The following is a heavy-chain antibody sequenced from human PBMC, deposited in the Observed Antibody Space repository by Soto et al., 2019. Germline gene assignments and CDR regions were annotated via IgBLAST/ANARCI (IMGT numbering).Heavy chain of an antibody. CDR2: ISAHNGDT. CDR3: ARLYMVGPVLFYGRDV. Sequence: QAQLVQSGAEVKKPGASVKVSCKASGYNFTRFGISWVRQAPGQGLEWMGWISAHNGDTNYVQKFQGRVTMTTDTSPRTTYMELRSWRYDDTAVYYCARLYMVGPVLFYGRDVWGQGTTVTVSS. V-gene: IGHV1-18*01. J-gene: IGHJ6*02. CDR1: GYNFTRFG. D-gene: IGHD1-26*01.